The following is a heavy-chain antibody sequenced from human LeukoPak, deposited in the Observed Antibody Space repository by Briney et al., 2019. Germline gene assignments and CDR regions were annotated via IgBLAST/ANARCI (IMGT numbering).Heavy chain of an antibody. D-gene: IGHD6-19*01. CDR2: INPNSGGT. CDR1: GYTFTSYG. J-gene: IGHJ5*02. V-gene: IGHV1-2*02. Sequence: ASVNVSCKASGYTFTSYGISWVRQAPGQGLEWMGWINPNSGGTNYAQKFQGRVTMTRDTSISTAYMELSRLRSDDTAVYYCARAGDSSGWYAGDWFDPWGQGTLVTVSS. CDR3: ARAGDSSGWYAGDWFDP.